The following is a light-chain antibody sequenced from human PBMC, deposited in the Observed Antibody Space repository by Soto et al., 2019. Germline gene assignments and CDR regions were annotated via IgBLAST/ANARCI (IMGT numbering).Light chain of an antibody. J-gene: IGKJ1*01. V-gene: IGKV3-11*01. CDR3: QQRSTSPVT. CDR1: QSVSSN. Sequence: EIVLTQSPATLSLSPGERATLSCRASQSVSSNFSWYQQKTGQAPPLLIYDASNRATGIPARFSGSGSGTDFTLTISSLEPEDFAVYYCQQRSTSPVTFGQGTKVEI. CDR2: DAS.